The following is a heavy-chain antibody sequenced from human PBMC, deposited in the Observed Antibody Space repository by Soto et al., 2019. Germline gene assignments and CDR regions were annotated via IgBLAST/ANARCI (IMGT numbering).Heavy chain of an antibody. J-gene: IGHJ4*02. Sequence: EVQLLESGGGLVQPGGSLRLSCAASGFTFSSYAMNWVRQAPGKGLEWVSGISVGGGNRYYADSVKGRFNISRDNSQNTLYLQMNSLRAEDTAVYFCAKRAGGSSGPFDYWGQGTLVTVSS. CDR1: GFTFSSYA. CDR2: ISVGGGNR. D-gene: IGHD6-19*01. V-gene: IGHV3-23*01. CDR3: AKRAGGSSGPFDY.